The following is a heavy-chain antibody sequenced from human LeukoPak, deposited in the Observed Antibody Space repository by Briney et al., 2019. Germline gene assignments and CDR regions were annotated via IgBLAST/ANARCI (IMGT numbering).Heavy chain of an antibody. Sequence: SETLSLTCTVSGGSISSGGYYWSWIRQPPGKGLEWIGYIYHSGSTYYNPSLKSRVTISVDRSKNQFSLKLSSVTAADTAVYYCARESLVWGGSGRYYYYGMDVWGQGTTVTVSS. V-gene: IGHV4-30-2*01. CDR2: IYHSGST. D-gene: IGHD3-10*01. CDR3: ARESLVWGGSGRYYYYGMDV. J-gene: IGHJ6*02. CDR1: GGSISSGGYY.